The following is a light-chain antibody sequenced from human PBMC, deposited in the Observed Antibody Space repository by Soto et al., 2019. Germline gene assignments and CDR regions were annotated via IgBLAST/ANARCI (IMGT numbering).Light chain of an antibody. J-gene: IGKJ4*01. V-gene: IGKV3-11*01. CDR2: DAS. CDR3: QQRSNGLT. Sequence: DIVLTQSPATLSLSPGERATLSCRASQSVSSYLAWYQQKPGQAPRLLIYDASNRATGIPARFSGSGSGTDFTLTISSLEPEDFAVYYCQQRSNGLTFGGGTKVETK. CDR1: QSVSSY.